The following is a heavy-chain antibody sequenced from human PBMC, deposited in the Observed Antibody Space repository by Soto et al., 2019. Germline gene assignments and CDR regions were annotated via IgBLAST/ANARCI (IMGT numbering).Heavy chain of an antibody. V-gene: IGHV4-4*02. D-gene: IGHD6-13*01. J-gene: IGHJ4*02. Sequence: QVQLQESGPGLVKPSATLSLTCAVSGGSISSSNWGSWLRQPPGKGLERIGEIYHSGSTNYNPSLKSRVTLSVDKSKQPLSLKLSAVTAADTAVYYCARAGIAAGGTLGEFDYWGQGTLVTVSS. CDR3: ARAGIAAGGTLGEFDY. CDR2: IYHSGST. CDR1: GGSISSSNW.